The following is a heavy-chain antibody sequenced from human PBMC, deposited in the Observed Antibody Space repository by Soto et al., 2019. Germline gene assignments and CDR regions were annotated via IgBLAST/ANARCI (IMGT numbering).Heavy chain of an antibody. Sequence: GGSLRLSCAASGFTFSSYAMSWVRQAPGKGLEWVSAISGSGGSTYYADSVKGRFTISRDNSKNTLYLQMNSLRAEDTAVYYCAKDRDSSSWYVDQPIFDYWGQGTLVTVSS. CDR2: ISGSGGST. D-gene: IGHD6-13*01. V-gene: IGHV3-23*01. J-gene: IGHJ4*02. CDR1: GFTFSSYA. CDR3: AKDRDSSSWYVDQPIFDY.